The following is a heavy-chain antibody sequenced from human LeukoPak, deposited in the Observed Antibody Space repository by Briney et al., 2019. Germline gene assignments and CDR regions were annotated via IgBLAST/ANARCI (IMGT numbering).Heavy chain of an antibody. CDR1: GGSVSTSSHY. J-gene: IGHJ4*02. V-gene: IGHV4-39*07. CDR2: INHSGST. D-gene: IGHD6-19*01. CDR3: ARGLEIAVAGTKFDY. Sequence: SETLSLTCTVSGGSVSTSSHYWSWIRQPPGKGLEWIGEINHSGSTNYNPSLKSRVTISVDTSKNQFSLKLSSVTAADTAVYYCARGLEIAVAGTKFDYWGQGTLVTVSS.